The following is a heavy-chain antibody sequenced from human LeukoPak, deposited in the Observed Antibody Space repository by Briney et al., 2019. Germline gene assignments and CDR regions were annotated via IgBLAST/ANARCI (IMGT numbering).Heavy chain of an antibody. D-gene: IGHD2-8*02. CDR1: GGSFSDYY. J-gene: IGHJ5*02. CDR3: ARWGNSPVAYGWFDP. CDR2: INHSGST. V-gene: IGHV4-34*01. Sequence: SETLSLTCAVYGGSFSDYYWSWIRQPPGKGLEWIGEINHSGSTNYNPSLKSRVTISVDTPKNQFSLKLSSVTAADTAVYYCARWGNSPVAYGWFDPWGQGTLVTVSS.